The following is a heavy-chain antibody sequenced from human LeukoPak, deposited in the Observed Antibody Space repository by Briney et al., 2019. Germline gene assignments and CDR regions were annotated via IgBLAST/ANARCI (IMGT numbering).Heavy chain of an antibody. J-gene: IGHJ5*02. Sequence: ASVKVSCKASGYTFTSYGISLVRQAPGQGLEWMGWISAYNGNTNYAQKFQGRVTMTRDTSTSTVYMYLSSLRSEDTAVYYCARDYYYGSSGSRFDPRGQGTLVTVSS. CDR3: ARDYYYGSSGSRFDP. CDR1: GYTFTSYG. D-gene: IGHD3-22*01. CDR2: ISAYNGNT. V-gene: IGHV1-18*01.